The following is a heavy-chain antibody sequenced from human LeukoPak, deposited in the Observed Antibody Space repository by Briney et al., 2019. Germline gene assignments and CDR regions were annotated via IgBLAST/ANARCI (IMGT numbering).Heavy chain of an antibody. D-gene: IGHD2-15*01. CDR3: ARWRATHPDLDFDY. V-gene: IGHV3-74*01. Sequence: GGSLRLSCAASGFTFSSYWMHWVRQAPGKGLVWVSRINSDGSSTSYADSVKGRFTTSRDNAKNTLYLQMNSLRAEDTAVYYCARWRATHPDLDFDYWGQGTLVTVSS. J-gene: IGHJ4*02. CDR1: GFTFSSYW. CDR2: INSDGSST.